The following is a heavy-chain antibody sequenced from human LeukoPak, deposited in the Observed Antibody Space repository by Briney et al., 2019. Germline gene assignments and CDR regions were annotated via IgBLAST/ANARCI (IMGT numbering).Heavy chain of an antibody. V-gene: IGHV4-30-4*08. CDR3: ARSPNTMIVSGYFQH. CDR1: GGSFSGYY. D-gene: IGHD3-22*01. J-gene: IGHJ1*01. Sequence: SETLSLTCAVYGGSFSGYYWSWIRQPPGKGLEWIGYIYYSGSTYYNPSLKSRVTISVDTSKNQFSLKLSSVTAADTAVYYCARSPNTMIVSGYFQHWGQGTLVTVSS. CDR2: IYYSGST.